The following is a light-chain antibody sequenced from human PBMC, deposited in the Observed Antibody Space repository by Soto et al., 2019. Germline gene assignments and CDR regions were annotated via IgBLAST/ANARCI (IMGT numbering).Light chain of an antibody. CDR3: LHHNSYPWT. CDR1: QGISNY. Sequence: DIQMTQSPSAMSASVGDRVTITCRARQGISNYLAWFQQKPGKVPKRLIYAASNLQSGVPSRFSGSGSVTHCPLTISSLQPEDSATYYCLHHNSYPWTFGQGTKVEIK. V-gene: IGKV1-17*03. CDR2: AAS. J-gene: IGKJ1*01.